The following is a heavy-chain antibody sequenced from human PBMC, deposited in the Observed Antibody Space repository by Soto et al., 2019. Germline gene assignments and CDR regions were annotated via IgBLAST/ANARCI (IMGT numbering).Heavy chain of an antibody. Sequence: QVQLQESGPGLVKPSETLSLTCTVSGGSISSYYWSWIRQPPGKGLEWIGYIYYSGSTNYNPSLKSRVTRPVDTSKSQISLKLSAITAADTADYYCARHNYGSGSTYFDYWGQGTLVTVST. CDR3: ARHNYGSGSTYFDY. CDR2: IYYSGST. CDR1: GGSISSYY. D-gene: IGHD3-10*01. V-gene: IGHV4-59*08. J-gene: IGHJ4*02.